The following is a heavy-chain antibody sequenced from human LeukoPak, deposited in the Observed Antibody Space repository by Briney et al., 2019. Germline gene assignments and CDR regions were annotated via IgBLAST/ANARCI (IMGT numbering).Heavy chain of an antibody. CDR2: ISGSGGST. CDR3: AGAIENYYFPPFDF. CDR1: GFTFSSYA. Sequence: GVLRLSCAASGFTFSSYAMSWVRQAPGKGLEWVSAISGSGGSTYYADSVKGRFTISRDDSKNTLYLQMNSLRAEDTALYHCAGAIENYYFPPFDFWGQGTLVTVSS. D-gene: IGHD1-7*01. J-gene: IGHJ4*02. V-gene: IGHV3-23*01.